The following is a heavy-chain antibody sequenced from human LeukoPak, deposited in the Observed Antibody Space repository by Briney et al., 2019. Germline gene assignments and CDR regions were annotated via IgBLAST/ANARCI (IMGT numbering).Heavy chain of an antibody. CDR3: ARDVGIAAAGIIDY. J-gene: IGHJ4*02. D-gene: IGHD6-13*01. Sequence: PSETLSLTCTVSGGSISSYYWSWIRQPPGKGLEWIGYIYYSGSTNYNPSLKSRVTISVDTSKNQFPLKLSSVTAADTAVYYCARDVGIAAAGIIDYWGQGTLVTVSS. CDR1: GGSISSYY. V-gene: IGHV4-59*01. CDR2: IYYSGST.